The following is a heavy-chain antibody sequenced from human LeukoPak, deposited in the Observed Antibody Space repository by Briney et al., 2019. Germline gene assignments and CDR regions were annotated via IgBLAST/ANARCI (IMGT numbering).Heavy chain of an antibody. CDR2: MSSDGSKK. D-gene: IGHD4-17*01. CDR3: AKKFRGTTVISGDYFDY. CDR1: GFTFSTYG. V-gene: IGHV3-30*18. J-gene: IGHJ4*02. Sequence: GGSLRLSCAASGFTFSTYGMHWVRQAPGKGLEWVAVMSSDGSKKYYADSVKGRFTISRDNSKNTLYLQMNSLRAEDTAVYYCAKKFRGTTVISGDYFDYWGQGTLVTVSS.